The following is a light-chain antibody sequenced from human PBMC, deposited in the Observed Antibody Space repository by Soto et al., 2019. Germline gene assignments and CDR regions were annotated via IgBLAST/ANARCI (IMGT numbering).Light chain of an antibody. CDR2: GAS. J-gene: IGKJ1*01. Sequence: EIVLTQSPGTLSLSPGERATLSCRASQSVSGTYLAWYQHKLGQAPRLLIYGASSKASGIPDRFSGSGSGTDFTLTISRLEPVDFAVYYCQQYGSSPRSFGQGTKVEVK. CDR1: QSVSGTY. CDR3: QQYGSSPRS. V-gene: IGKV3-20*01.